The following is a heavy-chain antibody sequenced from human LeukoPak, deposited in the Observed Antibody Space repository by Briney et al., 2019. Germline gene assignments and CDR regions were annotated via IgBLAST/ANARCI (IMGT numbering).Heavy chain of an antibody. CDR2: ISWNSGGI. D-gene: IGHD4-17*01. Sequence: PGGSLRLSCAASGFTFDDYAMHWVRQAPGKGLEWVSGISWNSGGIGYADSVKGRFTISRDNAKNSLYLQMNSLRAEDTALYYCAKDANDYGDYGLDYWGQGTLVTVSS. CDR1: GFTFDDYA. V-gene: IGHV3-9*01. CDR3: AKDANDYGDYGLDY. J-gene: IGHJ4*02.